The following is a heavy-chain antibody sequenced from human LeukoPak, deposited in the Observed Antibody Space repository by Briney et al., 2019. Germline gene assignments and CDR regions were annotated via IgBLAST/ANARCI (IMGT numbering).Heavy chain of an antibody. Sequence: PGGSLRLSCAASGFTVSSNYMSWVRQAPGKGLEWVSVIYSGGSTYYADSVKGRFTIPRDNSKNTLYLQMNSLRAEDTAVYYCARGVRTSSGYDSGIWGQGTMVTVSS. CDR1: GFTVSSNY. D-gene: IGHD5-12*01. J-gene: IGHJ3*02. CDR2: IYSGGST. CDR3: ARGVRTSSGYDSGI. V-gene: IGHV3-53*01.